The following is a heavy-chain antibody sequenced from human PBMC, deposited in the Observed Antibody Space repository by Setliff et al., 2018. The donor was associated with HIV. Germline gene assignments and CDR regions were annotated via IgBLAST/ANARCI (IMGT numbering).Heavy chain of an antibody. CDR3: VRTYNDLENYYHHYYYMGV. V-gene: IGHV4-59*08. CDR1: GGSMSSYY. CDR2: IYYSGST. Sequence: SETLSLTCTVSGGSMSSYYWSWIRQLPGKGMEWIGYIYYSGSTNYNPSLKSRVTISVDTSKNQFSLKLRSVTAADTAVYYCVRTYNDLENYYHHYYYMGVWGKGTTVTVSS. J-gene: IGHJ6*03. D-gene: IGHD1-1*01.